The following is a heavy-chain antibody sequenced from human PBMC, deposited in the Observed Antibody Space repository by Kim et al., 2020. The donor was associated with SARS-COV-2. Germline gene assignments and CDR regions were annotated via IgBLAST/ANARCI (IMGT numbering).Heavy chain of an antibody. V-gene: IGHV4-59*01. J-gene: IGHJ4*01. Sequence: SPSLKSRGTISVDTSKNRFALKLSSVTAADTAVYYCPRASVVRGVIIPDYWGQGTLVTVSS. D-gene: IGHD3-10*01. CDR3: PRASVVRGVIIPDY.